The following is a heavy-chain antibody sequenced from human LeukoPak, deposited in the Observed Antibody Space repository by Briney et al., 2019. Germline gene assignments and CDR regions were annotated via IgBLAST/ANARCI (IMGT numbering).Heavy chain of an antibody. CDR2: ISWNSGSI. CDR3: AKDSSGCPGCFDL. Sequence: GGSLRLSCAASGFTFDDYAMHWVRQAPGKGLEWVSTISWNSGSIGYADSVKGRFTISRDNAKNSLYLQMNSLRAEDTALYYCAKDSSGCPGCFDLWGRGTLVTVSS. CDR1: GFTFDDYA. D-gene: IGHD3-10*01. V-gene: IGHV3-9*01. J-gene: IGHJ2*01.